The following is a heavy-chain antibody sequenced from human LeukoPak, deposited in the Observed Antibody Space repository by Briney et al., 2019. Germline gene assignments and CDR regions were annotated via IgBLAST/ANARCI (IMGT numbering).Heavy chain of an antibody. CDR2: IYYSGST. V-gene: IGHV4-59*01. Sequence: SETLSLTCTVSGGSISTFYWSWIRQPPGKGLEWIGYIYYSGSTNYNPSLKSRLTISVDTSKNQFSLKLSSVTAADTAVYYCARSLAQTWYYYEHYYGMDVWGQGTTVTVSS. J-gene: IGHJ6*02. CDR1: GGSISTFY. D-gene: IGHD3-22*01. CDR3: ARSLAQTWYYYEHYYGMDV.